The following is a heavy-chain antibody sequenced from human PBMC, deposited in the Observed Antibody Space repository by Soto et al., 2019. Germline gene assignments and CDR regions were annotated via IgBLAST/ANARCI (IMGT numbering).Heavy chain of an antibody. Sequence: QVQLVESGGGVVQPGRSLRLSCAASGFTFSSYGMHWVRQAPGKGLEWVAVISYDGSNKYYADSVKGRFTISRDNSKNTLYLQMTSLRAEDTAVYYCAKVVATLRGYYYYGMDVWGQGTTVTVSS. D-gene: IGHD5-12*01. CDR2: ISYDGSNK. CDR1: GFTFSSYG. J-gene: IGHJ6*02. V-gene: IGHV3-30*18. CDR3: AKVVATLRGYYYYGMDV.